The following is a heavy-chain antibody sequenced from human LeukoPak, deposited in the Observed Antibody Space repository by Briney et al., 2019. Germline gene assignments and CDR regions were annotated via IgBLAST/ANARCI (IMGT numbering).Heavy chain of an antibody. CDR1: GDSISSSNW. CDR3: ARRYSSGWGYFDY. J-gene: IGHJ4*02. Sequence: SETLSLTCAVSGDSISSSNWWSWVRRPPGKGLEWIGEIYHSGSTNYNPSLKSRVTISVDTSKNQFSLKLGSVTAADTAVYYCARRYSSGWGYFDYWGQGTLITVSS. D-gene: IGHD6-19*01. V-gene: IGHV4-4*02. CDR2: IYHSGST.